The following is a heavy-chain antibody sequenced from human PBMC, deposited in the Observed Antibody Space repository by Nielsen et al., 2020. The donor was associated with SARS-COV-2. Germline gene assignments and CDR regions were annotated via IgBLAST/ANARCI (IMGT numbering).Heavy chain of an antibody. Sequence: GESLKISCAASGFTFSGNDMSWVRQAPGRGLEWISYLSSSGSATYYADSVKGRFTISRDDATNSLYLQMNSLRDEDTAVYYCVRGHIDLWGRGTLVTVSS. V-gene: IGHV3-48*02. J-gene: IGHJ2*01. CDR1: GFTFSGND. CDR3: VRGHIDL. CDR2: LSSSGSAT.